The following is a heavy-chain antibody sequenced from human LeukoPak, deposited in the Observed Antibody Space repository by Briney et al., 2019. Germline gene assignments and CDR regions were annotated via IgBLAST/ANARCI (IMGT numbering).Heavy chain of an antibody. CDR2: ISNSGSM. V-gene: IGHV4-39*07. CDR1: GGSVSSSTYF. Sequence: SETLSLTCTASGGSVSSSTYFWGWVRQSPGKGLEWIGYISNSGSMYYNPSLQTRVTMSVDTSKTQFSLRLTSVTAADTAVYYCARDHGNSNRYYYWGQGTLVTVAS. CDR3: ARDHGNSNRYYY. D-gene: IGHD6-13*01. J-gene: IGHJ4*02.